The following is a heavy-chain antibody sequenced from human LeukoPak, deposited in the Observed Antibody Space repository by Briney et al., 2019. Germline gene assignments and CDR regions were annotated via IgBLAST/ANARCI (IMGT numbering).Heavy chain of an antibody. J-gene: IGHJ4*02. Sequence: SQTLSLTCAVSGGSISSDNYSWRWIRQPPGKGLEWIGYIYNSGSTYYNPSLKSRITMSLDTSKNQLSLKLRSVTAADTAVYYCARFNRYSGRHRDYWGQGTLVTVSS. CDR3: ARFNRYSGRHRDY. D-gene: IGHD5-12*01. V-gene: IGHV4-30-4*07. CDR2: IYNSGST. CDR1: GGSISSDNYS.